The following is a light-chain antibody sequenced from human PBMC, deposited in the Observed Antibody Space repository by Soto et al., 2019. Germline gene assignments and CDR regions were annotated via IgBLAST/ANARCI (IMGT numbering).Light chain of an antibody. CDR2: YDS. Sequence: SYELTQPPSVSVAPGKTARITCGGNNIGSKSVHWYQQKPGQAPVLAIYYDSDRPSGIPERFSGSNSGNTATLTISRVEAWDEADYYCQVWDSSSDHVVFGGGTKLTVL. CDR1: NIGSKS. CDR3: QVWDSSSDHVV. V-gene: IGLV3-21*04. J-gene: IGLJ2*01.